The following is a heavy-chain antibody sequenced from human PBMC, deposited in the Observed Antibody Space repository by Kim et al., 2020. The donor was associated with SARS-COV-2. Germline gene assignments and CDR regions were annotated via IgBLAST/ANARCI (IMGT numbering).Heavy chain of an antibody. Sequence: GESLKISCKGSGYSFTSYWISWVRQMPGKGLEWMGRIDPSDSYTNYSPSFQGHVTISADKSISTAYLQWSSLKASDTAMYYCARLGGGYGSGSYYNYYYYGMEVWRQGTTVTVPS. V-gene: IGHV5-10-1*01. J-gene: IGHJ6*02. CDR3: ARLGGGYGSGSYYNYYYYGMEV. CDR2: IDPSDSYT. D-gene: IGHD3-10*01. CDR1: GYSFTSYW.